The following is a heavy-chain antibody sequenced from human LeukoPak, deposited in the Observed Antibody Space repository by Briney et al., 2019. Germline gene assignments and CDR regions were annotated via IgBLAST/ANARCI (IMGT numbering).Heavy chain of an antibody. J-gene: IGHJ6*02. V-gene: IGHV4-31*03. CDR2: IYYSGST. CDR1: GGSISSGGYY. CDR3: ARDKRVVVRDPIYYYYGMDV. D-gene: IGHD3-10*02. Sequence: SETLSLTCTASGGSISSGGYYWSWIRQHPGKGLEWIGYIYYSGSTYYNPSLKSRVTISVDTSKNQFSLKLSSVTAADTAVYYCARDKRVVVRDPIYYYYGMDVWGQGTTVTVSS.